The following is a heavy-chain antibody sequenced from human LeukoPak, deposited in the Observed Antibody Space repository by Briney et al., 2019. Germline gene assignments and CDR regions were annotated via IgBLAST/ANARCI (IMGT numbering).Heavy chain of an antibody. CDR2: ISGSGGST. V-gene: IGHV3-23*01. CDR1: GFTFSSYA. Sequence: GGSLRLSCAASGFTFSSYAMSWVRQAPGKGLEWVSAISGSGGSTYYADSVKGRFTISRDNSKNTLYLQMNSLRAEDTAVYYCAKPYDSSGYYYVDYWGQGTLVTVSS. D-gene: IGHD3-22*01. CDR3: AKPYDSSGYYYVDY. J-gene: IGHJ4*02.